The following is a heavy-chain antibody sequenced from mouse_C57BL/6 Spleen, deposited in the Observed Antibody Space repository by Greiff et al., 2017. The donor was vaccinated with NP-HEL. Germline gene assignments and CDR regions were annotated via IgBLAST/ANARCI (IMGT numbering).Heavy chain of an antibody. J-gene: IGHJ4*01. CDR1: GFTFSDYG. Sequence: DVKLVESGGGLVKPGGSLKLSCAASGFTFSDYGMHWVRQAPEKGLEWVAYISSGSSTIYYADTVKGRFTISRDNAKNTLFLQMTSLRSEDTAMYYCARSNYIRYYYAMDYWGQGTSVTVSS. CDR3: ARSNYIRYYYAMDY. D-gene: IGHD2-1*01. CDR2: ISSGSSTI. V-gene: IGHV5-17*01.